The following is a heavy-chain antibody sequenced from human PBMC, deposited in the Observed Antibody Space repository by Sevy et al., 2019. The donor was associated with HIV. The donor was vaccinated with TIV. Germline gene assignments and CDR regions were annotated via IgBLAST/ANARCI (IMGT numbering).Heavy chain of an antibody. V-gene: IGHV3-21*01. CDR2: ISSTSDYI. D-gene: IGHD1-1*01. Sequence: GGSLRLSCAASGFTFSSYRMTWVRQAPGKGLEWVSCISSTSDYINYADSVKGRFTISRNNDKNLLYLQMDRLRAEDKAVYYCAKAVLEISTWRSDYWGLGTLVTVSS. CDR3: AKAVLEISTWRSDY. J-gene: IGHJ4*02. CDR1: GFTFSSYR.